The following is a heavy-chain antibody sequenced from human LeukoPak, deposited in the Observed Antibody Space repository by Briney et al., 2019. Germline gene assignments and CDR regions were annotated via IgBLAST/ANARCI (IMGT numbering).Heavy chain of an antibody. V-gene: IGHV1-2*02. CDR2: INPNSGNT. Sequence: ASVKVSCKASGYTFTGYYIHWVRQAPGQGLEWMGWINPNSGNTNYAQRFQGGVTMTRDTSISTAYMELSRLRSDDTAVYYCARARFREFDFDYWGQGTLVTVSS. J-gene: IGHJ4*02. CDR3: ARARFREFDFDY. D-gene: IGHD3-10*01. CDR1: GYTFTGYY.